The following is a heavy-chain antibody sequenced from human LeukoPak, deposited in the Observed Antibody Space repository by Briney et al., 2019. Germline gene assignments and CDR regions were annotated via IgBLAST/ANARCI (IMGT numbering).Heavy chain of an antibody. CDR3: AELGITMIGGV. V-gene: IGHV3-30*18. CDR1: GFSFRSYG. J-gene: IGHJ6*04. Sequence: GRSLRLSCAASGFSFRSYGMHWVRQAPGKGLEWVAAISYDGSNKYYTDSVKGRFTISRDYSKNTLYLQMNSLRAEDTAVYYCAELGITMIGGVWGKGTTVTISS. D-gene: IGHD3-10*02. CDR2: ISYDGSNK.